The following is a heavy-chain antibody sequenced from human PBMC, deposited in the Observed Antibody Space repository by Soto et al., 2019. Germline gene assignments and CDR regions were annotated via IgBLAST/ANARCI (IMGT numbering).Heavy chain of an antibody. V-gene: IGHV4-34*01. D-gene: IGHD6-13*01. Sequence: SETLSLTCAVYGGSFSGYYWSWIRQAPGKGLEWIGSIYFSGATYYSPSLKTRVTLFVDTSQNLFSLKLSSVTAADTAVYYCAAEIASAGHYWGQGILVTVSS. J-gene: IGHJ4*02. CDR2: IYFSGAT. CDR3: AAEIASAGHY. CDR1: GGSFSGYY.